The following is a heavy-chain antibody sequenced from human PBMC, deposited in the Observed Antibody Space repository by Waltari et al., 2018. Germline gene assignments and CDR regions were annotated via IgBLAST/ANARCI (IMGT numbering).Heavy chain of an antibody. CDR1: VYTLTELS. Sequence: QVQLVQSGAEVKKPGASVKVSCKVSVYTLTELSMHWVRQAPGKGLEWMGGFDPEDGETYHGQKFQGRVTMTEDTSTDTAYMELSSLGSEATAVYYCATDLPWNPTVDAFDIWGQGTMVTVSS. V-gene: IGHV1-24*01. CDR3: ATDLPWNPTVDAFDI. D-gene: IGHD1-1*01. CDR2: FDPEDGET. J-gene: IGHJ3*02.